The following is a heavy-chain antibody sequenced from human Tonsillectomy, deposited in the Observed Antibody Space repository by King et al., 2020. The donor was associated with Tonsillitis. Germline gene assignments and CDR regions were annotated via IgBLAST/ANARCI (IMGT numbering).Heavy chain of an antibody. Sequence: QLQESGPGLVKPSQTLSLTCTVSGGSISSGGYYWSWIRQHPGKGLEWIGYIYYSGSTYYNPSLKSRVTISVDTSKNQFSLKLSSVTAADPAVYYCARDRHYSSSWYWFDPWGQGTLVTVSS. CDR1: GGSISSGGYY. V-gene: IGHV4-31*03. D-gene: IGHD6-13*01. J-gene: IGHJ5*02. CDR3: ARDRHYSSSWYWFDP. CDR2: IYYSGST.